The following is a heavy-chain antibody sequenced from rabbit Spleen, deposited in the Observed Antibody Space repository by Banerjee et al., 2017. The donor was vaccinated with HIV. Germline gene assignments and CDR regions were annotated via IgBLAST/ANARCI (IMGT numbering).Heavy chain of an antibody. V-gene: IGHV1S40*01. J-gene: IGHJ6*01. D-gene: IGHD8-1*01. CDR3: ARDSGSSFSSYGMDL. CDR1: GFSFSSDYY. CDR2: IYAGSSDSN. Sequence: QSLEESGGDLVKPGASLTLTCTASGFSFSSDYYMCWVRQAPGKGLEWIACIYAGSSDSNVYASWAKGRFTISKTSSTTVTLQMTSLTAADTATYFCARDSGSSFSSYGMDLWGPGTLVTVS.